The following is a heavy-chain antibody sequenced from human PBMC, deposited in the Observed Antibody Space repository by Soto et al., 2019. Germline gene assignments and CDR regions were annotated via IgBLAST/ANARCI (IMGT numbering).Heavy chain of an antibody. CDR2: VSYDGSKQ. J-gene: IGHJ5*02. CDR1: GFTFSNYA. Sequence: QVQLVESGGGVVQPGRSLRVSCAASGFTFSNYAMHWVRQAPGKGLEWVAVVSYDGSKQFYADSVEGRFTISRDSSKRNLELDIDKLRKEDKGWYFWAGGPVFLLDNRGYYKLDLWGQGTLVTVSS. V-gene: IGHV3-30-3*01. D-gene: IGHD3-22*01. CDR3: AGGPVFLLDNRGYYKLDL.